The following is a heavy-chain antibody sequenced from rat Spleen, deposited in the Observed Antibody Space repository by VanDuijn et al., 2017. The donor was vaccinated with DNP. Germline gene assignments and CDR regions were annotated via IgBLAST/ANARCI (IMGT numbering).Heavy chain of an antibody. J-gene: IGHJ2*01. CDR1: GFTFSAYY. Sequence: EVQLVESGGGLVQPGRSLRLSCAASGFTFSAYYLAWVRQAPAKGLEWVAYIGSAAYAPYYGDSVKGRFTISIDNAKSTLYLQMNSLRSEDMATYYCVRWNSGHFDYWGQGVMVTVSS. D-gene: IGHD4-3*01. CDR3: VRWNSGHFDY. CDR2: IGSAAYAP. V-gene: IGHV5-22*01.